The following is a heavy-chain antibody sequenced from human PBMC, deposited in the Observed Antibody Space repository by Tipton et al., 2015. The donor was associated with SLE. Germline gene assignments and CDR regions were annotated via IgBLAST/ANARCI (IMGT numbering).Heavy chain of an antibody. J-gene: IGHJ3*02. Sequence: TLSLTCTVSGGSISSSSYYWGWIRQPPGKGLEWIGSIYYSGSTYYNPSLKSRVTISVDTSKNQFSLKLSSVTAADTAVYYCARRIRRFAFDIWGQGTMVTVSS. CDR1: GGSISSSSYY. D-gene: IGHD2/OR15-2a*01. CDR2: IYYSGST. V-gene: IGHV4-39*07. CDR3: ARRIRRFAFDI.